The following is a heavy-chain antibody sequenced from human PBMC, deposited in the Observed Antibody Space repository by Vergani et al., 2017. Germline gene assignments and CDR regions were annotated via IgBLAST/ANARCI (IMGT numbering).Heavy chain of an antibody. CDR3: ALQNPKIYYYYYYMDV. CDR2: IIPILGIA. V-gene: IGHV1-69*04. CDR1: GGTFSSYA. Sequence: QVQLVQSGAEVKKPGSSVKVSCKASGGTFSSYAISWVRQAPGQGLEWMGRIIPILGIANYAQKFQGRVTITADKSTSTAYMELSSLRSEDTAVYYCALQNPKIYYYYYYMDVWGKGTTVTVSS. J-gene: IGHJ6*03.